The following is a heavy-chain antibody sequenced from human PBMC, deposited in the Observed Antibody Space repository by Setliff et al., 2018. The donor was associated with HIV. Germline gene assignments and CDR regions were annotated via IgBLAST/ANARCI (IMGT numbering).Heavy chain of an antibody. J-gene: IGHJ4*02. CDR1: GGSISSGSYY. D-gene: IGHD6-13*01. Sequence: PSETLSLTCTVSGGSISSGSYYWSWIRQPAGKGLEWIGRIYTSGSTNYNPSLESRVTISVDTSKNQFFLKLSSVTAADTAVYYCARGSSWPYYFDYWGQGTLVTVSS. V-gene: IGHV4-61*02. CDR3: ARGSSWPYYFDY. CDR2: IYTSGST.